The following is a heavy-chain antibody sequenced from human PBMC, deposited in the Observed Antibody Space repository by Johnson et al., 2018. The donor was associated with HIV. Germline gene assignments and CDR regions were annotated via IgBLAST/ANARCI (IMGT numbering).Heavy chain of an antibody. CDR2: IYSGGST. CDR1: GFTVSSNY. D-gene: IGHD6-19*01. Sequence: EVQLVESGGGLIQPGGSLRLSCAASGFTVSSNYMSWVRQAPGKGLEWVSVIYSGGSTYYTDSVKGRFTISSDDSKTTLYLQMNSLRAEVTAVYYCARVGRHWLPRDALDIWGQGTMVTVSS. J-gene: IGHJ3*02. CDR3: ARVGRHWLPRDALDI. V-gene: IGHV3-53*01.